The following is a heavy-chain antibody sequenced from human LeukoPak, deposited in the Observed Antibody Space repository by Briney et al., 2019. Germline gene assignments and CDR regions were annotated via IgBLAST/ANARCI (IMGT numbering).Heavy chain of an antibody. Sequence: PPETLSLTCTVSGGSTSSGDYYWSWIRQPPGKGLEWIGYIYYSGSTYYNPSLKSRVTISVDTSKNQFSLKLSSVTAADTAVYYCARRDYVWDYFDYWGQGTLVTVSS. J-gene: IGHJ4*02. D-gene: IGHD3-16*01. CDR1: GGSTSSGDYY. V-gene: IGHV4-30-4*01. CDR3: ARRDYVWDYFDY. CDR2: IYYSGST.